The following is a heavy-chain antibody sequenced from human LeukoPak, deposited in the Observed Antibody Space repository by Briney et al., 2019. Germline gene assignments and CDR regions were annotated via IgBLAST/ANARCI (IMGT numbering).Heavy chain of an antibody. J-gene: IGHJ4*02. CDR3: ATKGGDY. V-gene: IGHV3-7*01. Sequence: GRSLRLSCVASGFTFTNFAVHWVRQAPGKGLGWVANINEDGGAKYYVDSVKGRFTISRDNAKNSQYLQMNSLRVEDTAVYYCATKGGDYWGQGTLVTVSS. CDR1: GFTFTNFA. D-gene: IGHD3-16*01. CDR2: INEDGGAK.